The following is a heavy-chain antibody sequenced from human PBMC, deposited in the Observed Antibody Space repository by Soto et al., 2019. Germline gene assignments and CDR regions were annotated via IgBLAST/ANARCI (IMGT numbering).Heavy chain of an antibody. Sequence: GGSLRLSCAASGFTFSSYWMSWVRQAPGKGLEWVANIKQDGSEKYYVDSVKGRFTISRDNAKNSLYLQMNSLRTEDTAVYYCASYSSSWTSYYYYYYMDVWGKGTTVTVSS. D-gene: IGHD6-13*01. J-gene: IGHJ6*03. CDR3: ASYSSSWTSYYYYYYMDV. CDR2: IKQDGSEK. CDR1: GFTFSSYW. V-gene: IGHV3-7*01.